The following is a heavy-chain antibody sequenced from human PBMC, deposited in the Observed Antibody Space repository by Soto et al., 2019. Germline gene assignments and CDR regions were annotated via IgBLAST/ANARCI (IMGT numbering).Heavy chain of an antibody. CDR1: GFTFDGYW. J-gene: IGHJ4*02. D-gene: IGHD6-19*01. V-gene: IGHV3-74*01. Sequence: EVQLVESGGGLVQPGGSLRLSCAASGFTFDGYWMHWVRQAPGKGLVWVSRISSDGTRTTYADSVKGRFTISRDNAKNTMFLQMISLRADDTAVYYCESDRGSSGRPDYLDYWGQGTLVTVSS. CDR3: ESDRGSSGRPDYLDY. CDR2: ISSDGTRT.